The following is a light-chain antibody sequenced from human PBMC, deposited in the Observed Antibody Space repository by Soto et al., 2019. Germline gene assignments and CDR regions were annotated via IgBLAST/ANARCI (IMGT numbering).Light chain of an antibody. Sequence: EIVLTQSPATLSLSPGERATLSCWASQSVGTYFAWYQQKPGQAPRLLIYDASTRATGVPARFSGSGSGTDVTLTIRSLEPEDSAVYYCQQRNNWSFGPGTKVDIK. V-gene: IGKV3-11*01. CDR3: QQRNNWS. CDR1: QSVGTY. CDR2: DAS. J-gene: IGKJ3*01.